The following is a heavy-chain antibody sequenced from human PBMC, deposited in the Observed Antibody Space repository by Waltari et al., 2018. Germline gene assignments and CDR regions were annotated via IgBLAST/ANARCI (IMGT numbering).Heavy chain of an antibody. CDR3: ARDRLAAPGTGGRFDV. J-gene: IGHJ3*01. CDR2: ISETGRTT. V-gene: IGHV3-23*01. Sequence: EVQMLESGGGLVQPGGTLRVSCAGSGFSFGSYAMSWVRQAPGRGREWVSGISETGRTTYYADSVKGRLTISRDNSKNTLYLQMNSLRDEDTALYYCARDRLAAPGTGGRFDVWGQGTLVSVSS. D-gene: IGHD6-13*01. CDR1: GFSFGSYA.